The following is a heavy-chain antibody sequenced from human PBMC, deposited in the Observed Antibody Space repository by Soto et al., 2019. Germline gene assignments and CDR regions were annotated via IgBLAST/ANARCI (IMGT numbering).Heavy chain of an antibody. CDR2: ISSSSSYI. Sequence: SCAASRYTFKIYIMDGVRKTPGKGLEWVSSISSSSSYIYYADSVKGRFTISRDNAKNSLYLQMNSLRAEDTAVYYCAKDSGIAADGAHNWFDPWGQGTLVTVSS. CDR3: AKDSGIAADGAHNWFDP. CDR1: RYTFKIYI. D-gene: IGHD6-13*01. V-gene: IGHV3-21*04. J-gene: IGHJ5*02.